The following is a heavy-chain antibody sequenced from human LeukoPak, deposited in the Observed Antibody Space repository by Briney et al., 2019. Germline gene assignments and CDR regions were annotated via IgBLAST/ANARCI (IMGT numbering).Heavy chain of an antibody. Sequence: GGSLRLSCAASGFTFSSYAMSWVRQAPGKGLEWVSVIYSGGSTYYADSVKGRFTLSRDNSKNTLYLQMNSLRAEDTAVYYCARSIAAAAAGGEYWGQGTLVTVSS. CDR3: ARSIAAAAAGGEY. V-gene: IGHV3-66*01. D-gene: IGHD6-13*01. CDR1: GFTFSSYA. J-gene: IGHJ4*02. CDR2: IYSGGST.